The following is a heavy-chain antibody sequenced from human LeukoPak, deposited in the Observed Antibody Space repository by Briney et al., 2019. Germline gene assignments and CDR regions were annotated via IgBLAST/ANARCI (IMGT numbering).Heavy chain of an antibody. Sequence: XWXRQXPGKGLEWIGYIYYSGSTNYNPSLKSRVTISVDTSKNQFSLKLSSVTAADTAVYYCARDGSSGWYGSFDYWGQGTLVTVSS. CDR3: ARDGSSGWYGSFDY. J-gene: IGHJ4*02. CDR2: IYYSGST. V-gene: IGHV4-59*01. D-gene: IGHD6-19*01.